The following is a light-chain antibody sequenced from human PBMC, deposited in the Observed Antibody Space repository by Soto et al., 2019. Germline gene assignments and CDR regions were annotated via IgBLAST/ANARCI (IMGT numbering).Light chain of an antibody. Sequence: EIVLTQSPATLSLSPGERATLSCRASQSVSSYLAWYQQKPGQAPRLLIYDASNRATGIPARFSGSGSGTDFTLTISSLAPADYAVYYCQQRSNWPRTFGQGTKVEIK. CDR2: DAS. CDR3: QQRSNWPRT. V-gene: IGKV3-11*01. J-gene: IGKJ1*01. CDR1: QSVSSY.